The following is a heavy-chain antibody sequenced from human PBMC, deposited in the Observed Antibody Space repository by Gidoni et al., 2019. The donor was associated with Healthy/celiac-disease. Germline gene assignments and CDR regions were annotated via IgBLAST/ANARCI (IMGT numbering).Heavy chain of an antibody. D-gene: IGHD6-19*01. CDR1: GGSFSGYY. J-gene: IGHJ2*01. Sequence: AVYGGSFSGYYWSWIRQPPGKGLEWIGEINHSGSTNYNPSLKSRVTISVDTSKNQFSLKLSSVTAADTAVYYCARGLPGIAVAGRYFDLWGRGTLVTVSS. CDR2: INHSGST. CDR3: ARGLPGIAVAGRYFDL. V-gene: IGHV4-34*01.